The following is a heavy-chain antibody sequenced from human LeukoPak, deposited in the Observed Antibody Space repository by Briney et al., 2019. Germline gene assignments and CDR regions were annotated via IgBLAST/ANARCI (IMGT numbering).Heavy chain of an antibody. CDR3: AREGTTNWDRFNWFDS. D-gene: IGHD1-14*01. CDR1: GHTLTSYG. Sequence: ASVKVSCKTSGHTLTSYGLHWVRQAPGQRLEWMGGINTGNGDTRYSQKFQGRVTFTRDISASTAYMELHSLTSEDMAVYYCAREGTTNWDRFNWFDSWGQGTLVTVSS. CDR2: INTGNGDT. J-gene: IGHJ5*01. V-gene: IGHV1-3*03.